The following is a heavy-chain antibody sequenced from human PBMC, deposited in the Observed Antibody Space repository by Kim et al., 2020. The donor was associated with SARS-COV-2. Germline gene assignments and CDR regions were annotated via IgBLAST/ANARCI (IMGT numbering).Heavy chain of an antibody. V-gene: IGHV3-9*01. CDR1: GFTFDDYA. D-gene: IGHD2-21*02. CDR2: ISWNSGSI. CDR3: AKLTAGY. Sequence: GGSLRLSCAASGFTFDDYAMHWVRQAPGKGLEWVSGISWNSGSIGYADSVKGRFTISRDNAKNSLYLQMNSLRAEDTALYYCAKLTAGYWGQGTLVTVSS. J-gene: IGHJ4*02.